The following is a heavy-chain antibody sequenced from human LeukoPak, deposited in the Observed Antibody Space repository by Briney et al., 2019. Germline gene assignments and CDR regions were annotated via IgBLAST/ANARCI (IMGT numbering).Heavy chain of an antibody. Sequence: PSETLSLTCAVYGGSFSGYYWSWIRQPPGKGLEWIGEINHSGSTNYNPSLKSRVTISVDTSKNQFSLKLSSVTAADTAVYYCARQPSSSSSVDAFDIWGQGTMATVSS. J-gene: IGHJ3*02. D-gene: IGHD6-6*01. CDR3: ARQPSSSSSVDAFDI. CDR1: GGSFSGYY. V-gene: IGHV4-34*01. CDR2: INHSGST.